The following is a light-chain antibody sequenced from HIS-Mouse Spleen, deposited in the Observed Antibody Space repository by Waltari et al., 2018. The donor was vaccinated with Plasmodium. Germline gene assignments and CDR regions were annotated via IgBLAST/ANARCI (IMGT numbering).Light chain of an antibody. V-gene: IGLV3-21*02. CDR2: DDS. Sequence: SYVLTQPPSVSVAPGQTARITCGGNKIGSKSVHWYQQKPGQAPVLVAYDDSDRPSGIPERCSGSKSGNTATLTISRVDAGEEADYYCQVWDSSSDHVVFGGGTKLTVL. CDR3: QVWDSSSDHVV. CDR1: KIGSKS. J-gene: IGLJ2*01.